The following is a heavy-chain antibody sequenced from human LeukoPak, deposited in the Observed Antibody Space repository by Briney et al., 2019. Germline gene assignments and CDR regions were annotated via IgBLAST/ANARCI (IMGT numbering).Heavy chain of an antibody. Sequence: ASVKVSCKASGYTFTGYYMHWVRQAPGQGLEWMGWINPNSGGTNYAQKFQGRVTMTRDTSISTAYMELSRLRSDDTVVYYCASWPYCSGGSCYSSDYWGQGTLVTVSS. J-gene: IGHJ4*02. V-gene: IGHV1-2*02. CDR1: GYTFTGYY. CDR2: INPNSGGT. D-gene: IGHD2-15*01. CDR3: ASWPYCSGGSCYSSDY.